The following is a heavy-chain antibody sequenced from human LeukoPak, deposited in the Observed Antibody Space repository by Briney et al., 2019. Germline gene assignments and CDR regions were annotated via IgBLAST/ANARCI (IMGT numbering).Heavy chain of an antibody. J-gene: IGHJ4*02. CDR2: ISQDGSEK. V-gene: IGHV3-7*01. D-gene: IGHD3-9*01. CDR1: GFIFSSYW. CDR3: ARVWAGLRYFDAGFDY. Sequence: AGGSLRLSCAASGFIFSSYWMTWVRQAPGKGLEWVASISQDGSEKYYVDSVKGRFTISRDNAKNSLYLQMNSLRAEDTAVYYCARVWAGLRYFDAGFDYWGQGTLVTVSS.